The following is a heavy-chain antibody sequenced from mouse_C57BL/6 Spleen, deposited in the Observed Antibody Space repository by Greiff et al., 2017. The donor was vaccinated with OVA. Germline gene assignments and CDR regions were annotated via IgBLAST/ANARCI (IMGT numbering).Heavy chain of an antibody. CDR3: AREGYYGLYWYFDV. V-gene: IGHV1-53*01. D-gene: IGHD1-1*01. CDR2: INPSNGGT. J-gene: IGHJ1*03. CDR1: GYTFTSYW. Sequence: VQLQQPGTELVKTGPSFKLSCKASGYTFTSYWMHWVKQRPGQGLEWIGNINPSNGGTNYNEKFKSKATLTVDKSSSTAYMQLSSLTSEDSAVYYCAREGYYGLYWYFDVWGTGTTVTVSS.